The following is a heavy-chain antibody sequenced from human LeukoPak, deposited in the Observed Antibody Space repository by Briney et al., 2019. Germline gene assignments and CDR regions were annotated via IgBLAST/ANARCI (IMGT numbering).Heavy chain of an antibody. CDR2: IWPDGSNK. V-gene: IGHV3-33*01. CDR3: ARDLYPYCSSTSCPSPFDY. CDR1: GFPFSSYG. J-gene: IGHJ4*02. D-gene: IGHD2-2*01. Sequence: GRSQRLSCAASGFPFSSYGMHWVRQAPGKGLVWVAVIWPDGSNKYYADSVKGRFTVSRDNAKNSLYLQMNSLRAEDTAVYYCARDLYPYCSSTSCPSPFDYWGQGTLVTVSS.